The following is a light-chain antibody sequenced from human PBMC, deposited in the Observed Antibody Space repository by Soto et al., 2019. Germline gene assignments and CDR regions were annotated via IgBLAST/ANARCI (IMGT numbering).Light chain of an antibody. CDR3: RHCRRQPYT. V-gene: IGKV3-20*01. CDR2: GIS. CDR1: QAMTASY. J-gene: IGKJ2*01. Sequence: EIVLTQSPGTMSVSPGERATLSCRASQAMTASYLAWYHQRPGQAPRLLIYGISIRAPGIPDRFSGSGSGSDFTLNIDTLESDDVGEFFCRHCRRQPYTFGQGT.